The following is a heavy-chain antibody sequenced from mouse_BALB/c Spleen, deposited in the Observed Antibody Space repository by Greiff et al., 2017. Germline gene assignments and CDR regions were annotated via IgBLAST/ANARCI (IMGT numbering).Heavy chain of an antibody. V-gene: IGHV1-7*01. CDR1: GYTFTSYW. CDR3: ASLYDWFAY. D-gene: IGHD2-12*01. Sequence: QVQLKESGAELAKPGASVKMSCKASGYTFTSYWMHWVKQRPGQGLEWIGYINPSTGYTEYNQKFKDKATLTADKSSSTAYMQLSSLTSEDSAVYYCASLYDWFAYWGQGTLVTVSA. J-gene: IGHJ3*01. CDR2: INPSTGYT.